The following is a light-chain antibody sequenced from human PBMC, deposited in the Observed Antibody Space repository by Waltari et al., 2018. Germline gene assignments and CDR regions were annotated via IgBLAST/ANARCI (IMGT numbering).Light chain of an antibody. J-gene: IGLJ3*02. CDR2: NTT. Sequence: QTVVTQEPSFSVSPGGQVTLTCGLSSCSVSPTFYPSWYPQTPGPAPRTLIYNTTIRSSGAPDRFSGSILGNKAALTITGAQADDECEYYCVLYMGSAWVFGGGTKLTVL. CDR3: VLYMGSAWV. CDR1: SCSVSPTFY. V-gene: IGLV8-61*01.